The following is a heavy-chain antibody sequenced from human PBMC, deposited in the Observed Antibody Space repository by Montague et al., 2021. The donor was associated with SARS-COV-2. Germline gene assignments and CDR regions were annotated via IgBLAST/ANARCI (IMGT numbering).Heavy chain of an antibody. CDR2: INHSGST. CDR3: ARVCAVPAAMRIFSLGRSYYGMDV. V-gene: IGHV4-34*01. J-gene: IGHJ6*02. Sequence: SETLSLTCAVYGGSFSGYYWSWIRQPPGKGLEWIGEINHSGSTNYNPSLKSRVTISVDTSKNQFSLKLSSVTAADTAVCYCARVCAVPAAMRIFSLGRSYYGMDVWGQGTTVTVSS. D-gene: IGHD2-2*01. CDR1: GGSFSGYY.